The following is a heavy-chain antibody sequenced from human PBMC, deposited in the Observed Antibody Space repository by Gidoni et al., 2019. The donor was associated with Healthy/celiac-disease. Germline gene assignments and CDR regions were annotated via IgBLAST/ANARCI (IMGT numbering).Heavy chain of an antibody. D-gene: IGHD3-10*01. CDR2: ISGSGGST. Sequence: EVQLLESGGGFVQPGGFLRLSCAASGFTFSSCAMSWVRQDPGKGLEWVSAISGSGGSTYYADSVKGRFTISRDNSKNTLYLQMNSLRAEDTAVYYCAKDGIRVKSGYYYGMDVWGQGTTVTVSS. J-gene: IGHJ6*02. V-gene: IGHV3-23*01. CDR3: AKDGIRVKSGYYYGMDV. CDR1: GFTFSSCA.